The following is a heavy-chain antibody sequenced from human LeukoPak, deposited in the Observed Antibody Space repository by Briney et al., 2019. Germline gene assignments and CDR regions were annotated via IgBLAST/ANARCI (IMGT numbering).Heavy chain of an antibody. Sequence: GSLRLSCAASGFTFSNAWMSWVRQAPGKGLEWIGYIYHSGSTYYNPSLKSRVTISVDRSKNQFSLKLSSVTAADTSVYYCARQADDRSLDYWGQGTLVTVSS. V-gene: IGHV4-4*02. CDR3: ARQADDRSLDY. CDR1: GFTFSNAW. CDR2: IYHSGST. J-gene: IGHJ4*02.